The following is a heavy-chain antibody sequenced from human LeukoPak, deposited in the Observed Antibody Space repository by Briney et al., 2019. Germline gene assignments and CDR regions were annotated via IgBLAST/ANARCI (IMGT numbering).Heavy chain of an antibody. V-gene: IGHV3-9*01. Sequence: PGRSLRLSCAASGFTFDDYAMHWVRQAPGKGLEWVSGISWNSGSIGYADSVKGRFTISRDNAKNSLYLQMNSLRAEDTASYYCAKSVVAGTYYFDYWGQGTLVTVSS. D-gene: IGHD6-19*01. CDR2: ISWNSGSI. CDR1: GFTFDDYA. J-gene: IGHJ4*02. CDR3: AKSVVAGTYYFDY.